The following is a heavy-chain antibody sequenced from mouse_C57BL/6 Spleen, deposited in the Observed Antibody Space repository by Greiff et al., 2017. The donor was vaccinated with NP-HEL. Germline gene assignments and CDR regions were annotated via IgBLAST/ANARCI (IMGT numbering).Heavy chain of an antibody. J-gene: IGHJ3*01. D-gene: IGHD2-5*01. V-gene: IGHV1-52*01. Sequence: VQLQQPGAELVRPGSSVKLSCKASGYTFTSYWMHWVKQRPIQGLEWIGNIDPSDSETHYNQKFKDKATLTVDKSSSTAYMQLSSLTSEDSAVYYCARRDYSTLFAYWGQGTLVTVSA. CDR3: ARRDYSTLFAY. CDR2: IDPSDSET. CDR1: GYTFTSYW.